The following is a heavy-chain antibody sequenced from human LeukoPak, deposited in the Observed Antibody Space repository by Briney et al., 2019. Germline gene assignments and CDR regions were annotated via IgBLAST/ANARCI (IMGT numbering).Heavy chain of an antibody. Sequence: GGSLRLSCAASGFTFSSCYMHWVRQAPGKGLVWVSRINSDGSSTSYADSVKGRFTISRDNAKNTLYLQMNSLRAEDTAVYYCARAIAVTGTGGYHWGQGTLVTVSS. CDR3: ARAIAVTGTGGYH. D-gene: IGHD6-19*01. V-gene: IGHV3-74*01. CDR2: INSDGSST. J-gene: IGHJ5*02. CDR1: GFTFSSCY.